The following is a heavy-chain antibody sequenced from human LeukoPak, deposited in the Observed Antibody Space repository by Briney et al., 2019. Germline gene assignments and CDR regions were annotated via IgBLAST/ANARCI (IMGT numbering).Heavy chain of an antibody. D-gene: IGHD3-22*01. J-gene: IGHJ3*02. CDR3: ARDYYDSSGFGAFDI. CDR1: GYTFTAYY. Sequence: ASVKVSCKASGYTFTAYYMHWVRQRPGQGLEWMGWINPNSGGTNYAQKFQGRVTMTRDTSISTAYMELSRLRSDDTAVYYCARDYYDSSGFGAFDIWSQGTMVTVSS. CDR2: INPNSGGT. V-gene: IGHV1-2*02.